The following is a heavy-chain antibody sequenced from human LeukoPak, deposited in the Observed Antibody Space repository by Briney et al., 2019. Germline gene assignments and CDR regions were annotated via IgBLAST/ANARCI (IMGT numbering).Heavy chain of an antibody. CDR1: GGSFSFYY. D-gene: IGHD2-21*02. V-gene: IGHV4-34*01. Sequence: SETLSLTCAVYGGSFSFYYWSWIRQPPEKGLEWIGEINLSGSTNYNPSLKSRVTISIDTSKNQFSVKLSSVTAADTAVYYCARGGFYCGDDCYYWGQGTLVTVSS. CDR3: ARGGFYCGDDCYY. CDR2: INLSGST. J-gene: IGHJ4*02.